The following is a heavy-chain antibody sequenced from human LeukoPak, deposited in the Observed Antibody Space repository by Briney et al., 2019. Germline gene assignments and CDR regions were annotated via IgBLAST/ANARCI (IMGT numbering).Heavy chain of an antibody. J-gene: IGHJ4*02. D-gene: IGHD3-9*01. CDR2: IYSDGST. CDR3: ASLYYDILTGYPHFDY. CDR1: GGSISSSSYY. V-gene: IGHV4-39*01. Sequence: SETLSLTCTVSGGSISSSSYYWGWIRQAPGKGLEWIGSIYSDGSTYYNPSLKSRVTISVDTSKNQFSLKLSSVTAADTAVYYCASLYYDILTGYPHFDYWGQGTLVTVSS.